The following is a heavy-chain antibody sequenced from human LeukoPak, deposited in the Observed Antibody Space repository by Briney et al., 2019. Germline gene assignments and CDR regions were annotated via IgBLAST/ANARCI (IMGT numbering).Heavy chain of an antibody. CDR1: GFTSSSYE. CDR3: ARKYCSTTSCLFDN. Sequence: GGSLRLSCAASGFTSSSYEMNWVRQAPGKGLQWVSDISSSGTTIYYADSVKGRFTISRDNAKNSLYLQMNSLRAEDTAVHYCARKYCSTTSCLFDNWGQGTLVTVSS. D-gene: IGHD2-2*01. CDR2: ISSSGTTI. V-gene: IGHV3-48*03. J-gene: IGHJ4*02.